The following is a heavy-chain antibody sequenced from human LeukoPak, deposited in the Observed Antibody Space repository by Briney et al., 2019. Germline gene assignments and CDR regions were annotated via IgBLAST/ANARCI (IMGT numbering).Heavy chain of an antibody. D-gene: IGHD2-2*01. Sequence: GGSLRLSCVASGFTFSSYAMNWVRQAPGKGLKWVSAISGSGGSTYYADSVKGRFTISRDSSKNTLCLQMNSLRAEDTAMYYCARGLRHCDRTSCFQPFDCWGQGTLVTVSS. V-gene: IGHV3-23*01. CDR2: ISGSGGST. CDR1: GFTFSSYA. CDR3: ARGLRHCDRTSCFQPFDC. J-gene: IGHJ4*02.